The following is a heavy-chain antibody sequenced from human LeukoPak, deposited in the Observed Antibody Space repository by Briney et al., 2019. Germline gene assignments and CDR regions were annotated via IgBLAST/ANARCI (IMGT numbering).Heavy chain of an antibody. J-gene: IGHJ3*02. CDR2: ITGSGGST. CDR1: GFTFSSYA. CDR3: AKETVVVVAATPDAFDI. V-gene: IGHV3-23*01. D-gene: IGHD2-15*01. Sequence: GGSLRLSCAASGFTFSSYAMSWVRQAPGKGLEWVSGITGSGGSTHYADSVKDRFTISRDNSKNTLYLQMNSLRAEDTAVYYCAKETVVVVAATPDAFDIWGQGTMVTVSS.